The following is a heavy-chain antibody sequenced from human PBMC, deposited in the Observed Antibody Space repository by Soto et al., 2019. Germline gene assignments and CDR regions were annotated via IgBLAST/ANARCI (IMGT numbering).Heavy chain of an antibody. CDR2: ISYDGSNK. Sequence: QVQLVESGGGVVQPGRSLRLSCAASGFTFSSYGMHWVRQAPGKGLEWVAVISYDGSNKYYADSVKGRFTISRDNSKNTLYLQMNSLRAEDTAVYYCANERMIFGVVGLDPWGQGTLVTVSS. D-gene: IGHD3-3*01. CDR1: GFTFSSYG. CDR3: ANERMIFGVVGLDP. J-gene: IGHJ5*02. V-gene: IGHV3-30*18.